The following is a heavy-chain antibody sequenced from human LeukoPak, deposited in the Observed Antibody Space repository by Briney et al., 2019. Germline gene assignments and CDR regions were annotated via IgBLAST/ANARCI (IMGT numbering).Heavy chain of an antibody. J-gene: IGHJ5*02. V-gene: IGHV4-30-2*01. Sequence: PSQTLSLTCAVSGGSISSGAYSWSWIRQPPGKGLEWIGYIYHSGSTYYNPSLKSRVTISVDRSKNQFSLKLTSVTAADTAVYYCARAQLPNWFDPWGQGTLVTVSS. CDR1: GGSISSGAYS. CDR2: IYHSGST. CDR3: ARAQLPNWFDP. D-gene: IGHD1-7*01.